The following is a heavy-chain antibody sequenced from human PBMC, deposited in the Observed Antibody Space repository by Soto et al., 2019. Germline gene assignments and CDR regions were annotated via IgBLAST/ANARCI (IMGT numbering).Heavy chain of an antibody. Sequence: QVRLQESGPGLVKPSETLSLTCTVSGGSISSYYWSWIRQPPGKGLEWIGYIYYSGSTNYNPSLKSRVTISVDTSKNQFSLKLSSVTAADTAVYYCARRSDTAIIFDYWGQGTLVTVSS. D-gene: IGHD5-18*01. V-gene: IGHV4-59*08. J-gene: IGHJ4*02. CDR1: GGSISSYY. CDR3: ARRSDTAIIFDY. CDR2: IYYSGST.